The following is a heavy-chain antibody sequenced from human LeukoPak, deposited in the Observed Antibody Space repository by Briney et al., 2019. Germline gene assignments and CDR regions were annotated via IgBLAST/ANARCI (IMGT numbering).Heavy chain of an antibody. CDR3: ATLRRSGWYIGD. Sequence: ASGKVSCKASGYTFTDYYIHWVRQAPGQGLEWMGWINPYSGGTNYAEKFQGRVTMTRDTSITTAYMELSSLRSDDTAIYYCATLRRSGWYIGDWGQGTLVTVSS. CDR2: INPYSGGT. V-gene: IGHV1-2*02. D-gene: IGHD6-19*01. CDR1: GYTFTDYY. J-gene: IGHJ4*02.